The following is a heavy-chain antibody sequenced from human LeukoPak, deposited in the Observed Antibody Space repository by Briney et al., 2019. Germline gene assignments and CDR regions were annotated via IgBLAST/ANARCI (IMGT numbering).Heavy chain of an antibody. CDR1: GFTFSSYA. CDR2: ISGSGGST. Sequence: PGGALRLSCAASGFTFSSYAMSWVRPGPGEGVEWVSAISGSGGSTYYADSVKGRFTISRDNSKNTLYLQMNSLRAEDTAVYYCAKEVRGVFDYWGQGTLVTVSS. V-gene: IGHV3-23*01. CDR3: AKEVRGVFDY. J-gene: IGHJ4*02. D-gene: IGHD3-10*01.